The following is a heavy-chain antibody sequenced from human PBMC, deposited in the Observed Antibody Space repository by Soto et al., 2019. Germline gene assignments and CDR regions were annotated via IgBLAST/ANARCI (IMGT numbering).Heavy chain of an antibody. V-gene: IGHV1-2*02. D-gene: IGHD3-16*01. CDR2: IDPKNGGT. Sequence: QVQLVQSGTEVKKPGASVKVSCQASGYSISAYYMHWVRQAPGQGLEWMAWIDPKNGGTVSAQKFQGSLPMTRDTSIITVYRDLSGLTSDDTALYYSGRDDYGVFPYWGQGSLVTVSS. J-gene: IGHJ4*02. CDR1: GYSISAYY. CDR3: GRDDYGVFPY.